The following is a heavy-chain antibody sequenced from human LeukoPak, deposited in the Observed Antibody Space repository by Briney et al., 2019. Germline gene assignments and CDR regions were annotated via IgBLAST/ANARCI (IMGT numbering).Heavy chain of an antibody. CDR3: ARYCSSTSCYTGTAFDY. J-gene: IGHJ4*02. V-gene: IGHV1-69*13. CDR1: GGTFISYA. D-gene: IGHD2-2*02. Sequence: SVKVSCKASGGTFISYAISWVRQAPGQGLEWMGGIIPIFGTANYAQKFQGRVTITADESTSTAYMELSSLRSEDTAVYYCARYCSSTSCYTGTAFDYWGQGTLVTVSS. CDR2: IIPIFGTA.